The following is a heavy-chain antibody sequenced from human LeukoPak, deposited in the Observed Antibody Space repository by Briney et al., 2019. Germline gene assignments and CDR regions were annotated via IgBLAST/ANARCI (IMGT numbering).Heavy chain of an antibody. CDR1: GFSFSSYE. V-gene: IGHV3-48*03. CDR2: ISSSGSTI. D-gene: IGHD6-19*01. Sequence: GGSLRLSCAASGFSFSSYEMNWVRQAPGKGLEWVSYISSSGSTIYYADSVKGRFTISRDNAKNSLYLQMNSLRAEDTAVYYCARAGSSGWCGDWFDPWGQGTLVTVSS. J-gene: IGHJ5*02. CDR3: ARAGSSGWCGDWFDP.